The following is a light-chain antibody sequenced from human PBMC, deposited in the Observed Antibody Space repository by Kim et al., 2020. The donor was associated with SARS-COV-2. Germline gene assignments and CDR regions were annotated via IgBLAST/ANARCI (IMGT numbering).Light chain of an antibody. CDR1: RSNIGRNT. CDR2: SNN. J-gene: IGLJ3*02. Sequence: QSLLTQPPSASGTPGQRVTISCSGGRSNIGRNTVNWYQQLPGTAPKLLIYSNNERPSGVPDRFSGSKSGTSASLAISGLQSEDEADYYCAAWDGSLNGWVFGGGSKSPS. V-gene: IGLV1-44*01. CDR3: AAWDGSLNGWV.